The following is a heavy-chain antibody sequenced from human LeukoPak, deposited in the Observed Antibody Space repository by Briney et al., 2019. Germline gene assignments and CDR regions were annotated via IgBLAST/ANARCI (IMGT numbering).Heavy chain of an antibody. CDR1: GFTFSTYG. CDR2: IRYDAKQI. J-gene: IGHJ4*02. V-gene: IGHV3-30*02. Sequence: PGESLRLSCAASGFTFSTYGTHWVRQAPGKGLEWVAFIRYDAKQIYYVDSVKGRFTISRDISKNTLYLQMNSLRAEDTAVYYCAKDFGQVATIPFFDFWGQGTLVTVSS. D-gene: IGHD5-24*01. CDR3: AKDFGQVATIPFFDF.